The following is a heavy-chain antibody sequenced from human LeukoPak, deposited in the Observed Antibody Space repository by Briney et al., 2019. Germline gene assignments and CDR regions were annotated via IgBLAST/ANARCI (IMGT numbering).Heavy chain of an antibody. CDR2: IYTSGST. J-gene: IGHJ5*02. Sequence: SETLSLTCTVSGGSISSGSYYWSWIRQPAGKGLEWLGRIYTSGSTNYNPSLKSRVTISVDTSKNQFSLKLSSVTAADTAVYYCARDKEWLLDNWFDPWGQGTLVTVSS. CDR1: GGSISSGSYY. CDR3: ARDKEWLLDNWFDP. D-gene: IGHD3-3*01. V-gene: IGHV4-61*02.